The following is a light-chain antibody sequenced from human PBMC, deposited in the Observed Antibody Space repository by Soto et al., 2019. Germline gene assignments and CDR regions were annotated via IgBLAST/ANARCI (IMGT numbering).Light chain of an antibody. Sequence: IQMTXXPSSVSASXGDXVXXXCRASQGITNFLAWCQQKPGKAPKSLIYDASILKSGVPSKFSGSGSGTDFTLTISSLQPEDFAPYYCQQYNSWPIAFGQGRRLEI. V-gene: IGKV1-16*02. J-gene: IGKJ5*01. CDR1: QGITNF. CDR2: DAS. CDR3: QQYNSWPIA.